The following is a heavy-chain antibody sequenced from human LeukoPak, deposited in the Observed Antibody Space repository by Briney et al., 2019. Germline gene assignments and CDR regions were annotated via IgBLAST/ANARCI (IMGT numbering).Heavy chain of an antibody. CDR1: GFTVSSYA. D-gene: IGHD6-6*01. Sequence: GGSLRLSCAASGFTVSSYAMSWVRQAPGKGLEWDSRIKTDGSITDYADSVKGRFTISRDNAKNTLYLQMNSLRAEDTAVYYCANTPSSSPVRNWFDPWGQGTLVTVSS. CDR3: ANTPSSSPVRNWFDP. CDR2: IKTDGSIT. J-gene: IGHJ5*02. V-gene: IGHV3-23*01.